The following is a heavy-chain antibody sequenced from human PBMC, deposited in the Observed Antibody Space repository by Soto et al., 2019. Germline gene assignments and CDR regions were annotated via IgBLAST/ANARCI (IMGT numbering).Heavy chain of an antibody. V-gene: IGHV1-69*01. J-gene: IGHJ5*02. D-gene: IGHD5-12*01. CDR2: IIPIFGTA. Sequence: QVQLVQSGAEVEKPGCSVKVSCKASGGTFSSYSISWVRQAPGQGLEWMGGIIPIFGTANYAQKFQGRVTITADESTSTDYMELSSLRSEDTAVYYCARHAARYSGYDLGFPWGQGTLVTVSS. CDR3: ARHAARYSGYDLGFP. CDR1: GGTFSSYS.